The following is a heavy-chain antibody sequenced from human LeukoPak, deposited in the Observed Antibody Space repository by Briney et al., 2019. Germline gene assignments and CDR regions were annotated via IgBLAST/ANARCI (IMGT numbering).Heavy chain of an antibody. CDR1: GFTFSDYY. CDR2: ISSSGSTI. Sequence: GGSLRLSCAASGFTFSDYYMSWIRQAPGKGLEWVSYISSSGSTIYYADSVKGRFTISRDNAKNSLYLQMNSLRAEDTAVYYCATGRVGVYYYSSGRRDQFDYWGQGTLVTVSS. J-gene: IGHJ4*02. CDR3: ATGRVGVYYYSSGRRDQFDY. V-gene: IGHV3-11*01. D-gene: IGHD3-22*01.